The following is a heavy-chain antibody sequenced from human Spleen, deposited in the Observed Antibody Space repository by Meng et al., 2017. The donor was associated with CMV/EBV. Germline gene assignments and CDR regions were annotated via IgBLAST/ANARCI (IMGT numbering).Heavy chain of an antibody. D-gene: IGHD5-24*01. V-gene: IGHV3-9*01. J-gene: IGHJ5*02. Sequence: SLKISCAASGFTFDHFAMHWVRQAPGRGLEWVSGISWNSANTGYADAVKGRFTTSRDNAKNSLYLQMNSLREEDTALYYCAKESIGGFDPWGPGTLVTVSS. CDR1: GFTFDHFA. CDR2: ISWNSANT. CDR3: AKESIGGFDP.